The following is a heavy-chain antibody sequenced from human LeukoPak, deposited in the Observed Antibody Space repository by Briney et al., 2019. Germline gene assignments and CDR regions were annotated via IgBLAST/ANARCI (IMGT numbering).Heavy chain of an antibody. V-gene: IGHV4-34*01. J-gene: IGHJ4*02. CDR3: ARLHPGSGSYRGFKYYFDY. CDR2: INHSGST. Sequence: SETLSLTCAVYGGSFSGYYWSWIRQPPGKGLAWIGEINHSGSTNYNPSLKSRVTISVDTSKNQFSLKLSSVTAADTAVYYCARLHPGSGSYRGFKYYFDYWGQGTLVTVSS. D-gene: IGHD3-10*01. CDR1: GGSFSGYY.